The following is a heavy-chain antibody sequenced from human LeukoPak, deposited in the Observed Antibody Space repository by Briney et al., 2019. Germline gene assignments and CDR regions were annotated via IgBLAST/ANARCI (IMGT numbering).Heavy chain of an antibody. CDR1: GFTFSSYA. D-gene: IGHD6-19*01. Sequence: GSLRLSCAASGFTFSSYAMSWVRQAPGKGLEWVSAISGSGGSTYYADSVKGRFTISRDNSKNTLYLQMNSLRAEDTAVYYCAKDRGGRIAVAGTRAFDIWGQGTMVTVSS. J-gene: IGHJ3*02. CDR3: AKDRGGRIAVAGTRAFDI. V-gene: IGHV3-23*01. CDR2: ISGSGGST.